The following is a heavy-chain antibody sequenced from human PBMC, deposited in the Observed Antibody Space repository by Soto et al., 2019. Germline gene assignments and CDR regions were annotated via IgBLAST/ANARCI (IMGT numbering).Heavy chain of an antibody. Sequence: PVGSLRLSCAASGFTFSDYYMSWIRQAPGKGLEWVSYISSSGSTIYYADSVKGRFTISRDNAKNSLYLQMNSLRAEDTAVYYCARDPKYSYGYHDYWGQGTLVTVSS. CDR2: ISSSGSTI. CDR3: ARDPKYSYGYHDY. J-gene: IGHJ4*02. V-gene: IGHV3-11*01. D-gene: IGHD5-18*01. CDR1: GFTFSDYY.